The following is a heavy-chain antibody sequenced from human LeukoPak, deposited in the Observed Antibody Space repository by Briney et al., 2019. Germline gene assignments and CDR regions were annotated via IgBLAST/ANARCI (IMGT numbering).Heavy chain of an antibody. CDR3: ATDDCLGDSCYIDY. J-gene: IGHJ4*02. CDR1: GGTLSNYG. Sequence: SSVKVSCRASGGTLSNYGVSWVRQAPGQGLEWMGGIIPFFNTTHYAQKFRDRVTIRADASSSTAHMEVRGLTSEDTAVYYCATDDCLGDSCYIDYWGQGTLIIVSS. V-gene: IGHV1-69*01. CDR2: IIPFFNTT. D-gene: IGHD2-21*02.